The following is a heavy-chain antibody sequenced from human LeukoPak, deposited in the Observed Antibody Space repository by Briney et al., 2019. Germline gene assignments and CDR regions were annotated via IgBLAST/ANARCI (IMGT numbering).Heavy chain of an antibody. Sequence: SETLSLTCAVYGGSFSGYYWSWIRQPPGKGLEWIGEINHSGSTNYNPSLKSRVTISVDTSKNQFSLKLSSVTAADTAVYYCARGRGYSYGYYFDYWGQGTLVTVSS. V-gene: IGHV4-34*01. CDR1: GGSFSGYY. J-gene: IGHJ4*02. CDR3: ARGRGYSYGYYFDY. CDR2: INHSGST. D-gene: IGHD5-18*01.